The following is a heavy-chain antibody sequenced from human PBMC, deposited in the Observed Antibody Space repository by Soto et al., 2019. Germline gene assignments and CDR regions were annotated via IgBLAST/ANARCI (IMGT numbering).Heavy chain of an antibody. J-gene: IGHJ5*02. Sequence: TSETLSLTCAVYGGSFSGYYWSWIRQPPGKGLEWIGEINHSGSTNYNPSLKSRVTISVDTSKNQFSLKLSSVTAADTAVYYCARLYPFWSGYFWFDPWGQGTLVTVSS. CDR3: ARLYPFWSGYFWFDP. V-gene: IGHV4-34*01. CDR2: INHSGST. CDR1: GGSFSGYY. D-gene: IGHD3-3*01.